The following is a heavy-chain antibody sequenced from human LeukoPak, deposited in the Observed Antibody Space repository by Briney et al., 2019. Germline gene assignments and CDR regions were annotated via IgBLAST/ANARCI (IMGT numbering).Heavy chain of an antibody. Sequence: GASVKVSCKASGYTFTSYAISWVRQAPGQGLEWMGGIIPIFGTANYAQKFQGRVTITADESTSTAYMELSSLRSGDTAVYYCARDGGYCSGGSCYTLSDYWGQGTLVTVSS. CDR3: ARDGGYCSGGSCYTLSDY. CDR1: GYTFTSYA. V-gene: IGHV1-69*13. CDR2: IIPIFGTA. J-gene: IGHJ4*02. D-gene: IGHD2-15*01.